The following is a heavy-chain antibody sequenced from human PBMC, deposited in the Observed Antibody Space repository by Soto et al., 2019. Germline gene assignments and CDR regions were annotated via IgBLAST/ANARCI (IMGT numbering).Heavy chain of an antibody. CDR2: ISYDGSNK. CDR1: GFTFSSYA. V-gene: IGHV3-30-3*01. D-gene: IGHD3-22*01. CDR3: ARVAGGDYYDSSGYSVYDAFDI. J-gene: IGHJ3*02. Sequence: ESGGGVVQPGRSLRLSCAASGFTFSSYAMHWVRQAPGKGLEWVAVISYDGSNKYYADSVKGRFTISRDTSKNTRYLQMNSLRAEDTAVYYCARVAGGDYYDSSGYSVYDAFDIWGQGTMVTVSS.